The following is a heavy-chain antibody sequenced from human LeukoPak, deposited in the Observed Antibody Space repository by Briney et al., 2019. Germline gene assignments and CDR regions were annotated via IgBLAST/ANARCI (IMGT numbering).Heavy chain of an antibody. CDR1: GDSVSNKDAA. J-gene: IGHJ4*02. D-gene: IGHD2-15*01. CDR2: TYYRSKWSN. CDR3: ARQSLGYVDY. Sequence: SQTLSLTCAISGDSVSNKDAAWNWIRQSPSRGLEWLGRTYYRSKWSNDYAVSVKSRITINPDTSKNQFSLQLKSVTPDDTAEYYCARQSLGYVDYWGQGSRVTVSS. V-gene: IGHV6-1*01.